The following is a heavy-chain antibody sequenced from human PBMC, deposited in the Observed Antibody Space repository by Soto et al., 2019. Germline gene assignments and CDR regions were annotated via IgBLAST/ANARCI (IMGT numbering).Heavy chain of an antibody. V-gene: IGHV2-5*02. Sequence: QITLKESGPTLVKPTQTLTLTCTFSGFSLSTSGVGVGWIRQPPGKALEWLALIYWDDDKRYSPSLKSRLTITTDPSKNQVVHTMTNMDPVDTATYYCAHRRADYYDSSGHPRKSWYFDYWGQGTLVTVSS. D-gene: IGHD3-22*01. J-gene: IGHJ4*02. CDR1: GFSLSTSGVG. CDR2: IYWDDDK. CDR3: AHRRADYYDSSGHPRKSWYFDY.